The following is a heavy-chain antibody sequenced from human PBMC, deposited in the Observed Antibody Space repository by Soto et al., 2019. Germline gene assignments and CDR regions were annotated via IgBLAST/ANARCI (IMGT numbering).Heavy chain of an antibody. CDR1: GFTFSSYA. Sequence: GGSLRLSCAASGFTFSSYAMSWVRQAPGKGQERVSAISGSGGSTYYADSVKGRFTISRDNSKNTLYLQMNSLRAEDTAVYYCAKGGRQEHSQNYYYYYYMDVWGKGTTVTVSS. D-gene: IGHD1-26*01. CDR2: ISGSGGST. V-gene: IGHV3-23*01. J-gene: IGHJ6*03. CDR3: AKGGRQEHSQNYYYYYYMDV.